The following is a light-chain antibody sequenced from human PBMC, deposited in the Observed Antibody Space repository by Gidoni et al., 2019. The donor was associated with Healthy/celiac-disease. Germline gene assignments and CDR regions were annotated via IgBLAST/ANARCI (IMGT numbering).Light chain of an antibody. CDR3: QQYNNWPVT. J-gene: IGKJ5*01. CDR2: GAS. CDR1: QSVSSN. V-gene: IGKV3-15*01. Sequence: EIVMTQSPATLSVSPGERATLSCRASQSVSSNLAWYQQKPGQAPRLLIYGASTRATGIPARFSGSGSGTEFTLTISSLHSEDFAVYYCQQYNNWPVTFXQXTRLEIK.